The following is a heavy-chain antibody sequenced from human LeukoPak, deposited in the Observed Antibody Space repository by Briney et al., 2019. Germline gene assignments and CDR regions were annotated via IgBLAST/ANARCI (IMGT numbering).Heavy chain of an antibody. D-gene: IGHD3-10*01. CDR2: INWNGGST. CDR1: GFTFDDYG. Sequence: GGSLRLSCAASGFTFDDYGMSWVRQAPGKGLEWVSGINWNGGSTGYADSVKGRFTISRDNAKNSLYLQMNSLRAEDTALYHCERAGRGGAGDNFDYWGRGTLVTVSS. V-gene: IGHV3-20*01. J-gene: IGHJ4*02. CDR3: ERAGRGGAGDNFDY.